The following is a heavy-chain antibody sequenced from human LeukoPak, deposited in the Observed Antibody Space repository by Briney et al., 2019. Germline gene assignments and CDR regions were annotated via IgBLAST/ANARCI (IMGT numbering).Heavy chain of an antibody. J-gene: IGHJ4*02. CDR3: ARDPNHYYDSSAYYGDY. CDR2: INTNTGNP. CDR1: GYTFTNYA. D-gene: IGHD3-22*01. V-gene: IGHV7-4-1*02. Sequence: ASVKVSCKASGYTFTNYAMNWVRQAPGQGLEWMGWINTNTGNPTYAQGLTGRFVFSLDTSVSTAYLQISSLKAEDTAVYYCARDPNHYYDSSAYYGDYWGQGTLVTVSS.